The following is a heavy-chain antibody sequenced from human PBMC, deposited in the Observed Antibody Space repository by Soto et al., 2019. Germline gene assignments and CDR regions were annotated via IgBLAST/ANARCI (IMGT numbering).Heavy chain of an antibody. V-gene: IGHV1-3*01. CDR1: GYTFTSYA. CDR2: INAGNGNT. Sequence: ASVKVSCKASGYTFTSYAMHWVRQAPGQRLEWMGWINAGNGNTKYSQKFQGRVTITRDTSASTAYMKLSSLRSEDTAVYYCAKGRVQLWDPYDYWSQGTLVTVSS. D-gene: IGHD5-18*01. CDR3: AKGRVQLWDPYDY. J-gene: IGHJ4*01.